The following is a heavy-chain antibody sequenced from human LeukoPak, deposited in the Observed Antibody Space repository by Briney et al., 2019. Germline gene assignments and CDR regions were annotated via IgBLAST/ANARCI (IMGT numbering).Heavy chain of an antibody. CDR2: IYPVDSDT. Sequence: GESLKISCQSSGYTFTSYWIGWVRQGPGKGLQWMGMIYPVDSDTTYSPHFQGQGTISADKSISTAYLQGSSRKASDTAIYYLARLIMGSSSTGCFAPGGRGTLVTVS. CDR3: ARLIMGSSSTGCFAP. J-gene: IGHJ5*02. V-gene: IGHV5-51*01. CDR1: GYTFTSYW. D-gene: IGHD6-6*01.